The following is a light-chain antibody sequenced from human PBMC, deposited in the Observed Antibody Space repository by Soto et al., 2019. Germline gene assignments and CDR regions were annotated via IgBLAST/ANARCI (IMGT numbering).Light chain of an antibody. V-gene: IGKV1-5*01. J-gene: IGKJ2*01. CDR3: QQYNTYPVT. Sequence: DIQMTQSPSTLSASVGDRVTITCRASQSIHRWLAWYQQKAGKAPKVLIYDASSLDSGVPSRFRGSGSGTEFTLTISSLQLDDFATYYCQQYNTYPVTFGQGTKLEI. CDR2: DAS. CDR1: QSIHRW.